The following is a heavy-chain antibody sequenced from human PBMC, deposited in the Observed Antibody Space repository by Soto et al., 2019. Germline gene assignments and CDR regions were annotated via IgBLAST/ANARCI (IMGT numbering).Heavy chain of an antibody. Sequence: EVQLVESGGGLVQPGGSLKLSCAASGFTFSGSAMHCVRQASGKGLEWVGRIRSKANSYATAYAASVKGRFTISRDDSKNTAYMQMNSLKTEDTAVYYCTRPLGYCSSTSCYFASDAFDIWGQGTMVTVSS. CDR1: GFTFSGSA. CDR2: IRSKANSYAT. V-gene: IGHV3-73*02. J-gene: IGHJ3*02. CDR3: TRPLGYCSSTSCYFASDAFDI. D-gene: IGHD2-2*01.